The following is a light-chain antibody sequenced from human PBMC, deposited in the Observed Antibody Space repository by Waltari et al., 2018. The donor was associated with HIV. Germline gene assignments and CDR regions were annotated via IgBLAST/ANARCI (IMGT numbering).Light chain of an antibody. J-gene: IGKJ1*01. CDR3: RQYKNWPPLT. CDR2: AAS. CDR1: QSIDDK. V-gene: IGKV3-15*01. Sequence: ETVMTQPPATLSASPGDTVTLSCTASQSIDDKFAWYQQKPGQRPRLLLYAASTGATGVPRRFSGSGSAAQFTLTISSLQSEDSAVYYCRQYKNWPPLTFGQGTKVEIK.